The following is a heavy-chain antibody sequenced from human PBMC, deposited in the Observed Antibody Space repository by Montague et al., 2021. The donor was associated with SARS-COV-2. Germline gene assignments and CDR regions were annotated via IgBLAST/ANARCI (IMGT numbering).Heavy chain of an antibody. V-gene: IGHV5-51*01. Sequence: QSGAEVKKSGDSLKISCKGSGYNFPTNWIGWVRQMPGKGLEFMGSIFPDDSDVRYSPSFQGHVTISADKSITTAYLQWSSLKAPDTAIYYCARLRLALLAPPGPFDSWGQGTPVIVSS. CDR2: IFPDDSDV. J-gene: IGHJ4*02. CDR3: ARLRLALLAPPGPFDS. CDR1: GYNFPTNW. D-gene: IGHD6-6*01.